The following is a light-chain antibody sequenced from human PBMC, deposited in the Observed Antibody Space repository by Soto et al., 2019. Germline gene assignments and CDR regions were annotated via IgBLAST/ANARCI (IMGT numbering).Light chain of an antibody. J-gene: IGKJ4*01. CDR3: QQYGSSPLT. Sequence: EIVLTQSPGTLSLSAGERATLSCRASQSVGSTFLTWYQQKPGQAPRLLIYGASSRATGIPDRFSGSGSGTDFTLTISRLEPEDFAVYYCQQYGSSPLTFGGGTKMEI. CDR1: QSVGSTF. CDR2: GAS. V-gene: IGKV3-20*01.